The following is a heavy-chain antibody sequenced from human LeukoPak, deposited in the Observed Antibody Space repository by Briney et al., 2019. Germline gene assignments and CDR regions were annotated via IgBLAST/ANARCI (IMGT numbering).Heavy chain of an antibody. CDR3: ARDSLTAASRYYFDY. CDR2: IYYSGST. CDR1: GGSVSSGRYY. J-gene: IGHJ4*02. V-gene: IGHV4-61*01. D-gene: IGHD2-2*01. Sequence: SETLSLTCTVSGGSVSSGRYYWSWIRQPPGKGLEWIGYIYYSGSTNYNPSLKSRVTISVDTSKNQFSLKLSSVTAADTAVYYCARDSLTAASRYYFDYWGQGTLVTVSS.